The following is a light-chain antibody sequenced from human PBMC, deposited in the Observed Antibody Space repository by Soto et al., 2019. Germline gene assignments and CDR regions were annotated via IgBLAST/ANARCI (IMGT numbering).Light chain of an antibody. Sequence: DIVMTQSPDSLAVSLGERATINCKSSQSLLYSSNNKNYLAWYQQKPGQPPKLLIYWASTRESGVPDRFSGIESGTDFTLTISSLQAEDVASYYCQQYYSNPLTFGGGTKVEIK. J-gene: IGKJ4*01. CDR3: QQYYSNPLT. CDR1: QSLLYSSNNKNY. CDR2: WAS. V-gene: IGKV4-1*01.